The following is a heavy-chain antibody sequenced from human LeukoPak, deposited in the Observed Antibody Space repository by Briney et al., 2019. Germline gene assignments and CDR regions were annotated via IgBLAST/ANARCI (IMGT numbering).Heavy chain of an antibody. CDR3: ARVWAGTMNDY. V-gene: IGHV1-18*01. CDR2: ISAYNGNT. D-gene: IGHD1-7*01. CDR1: GDTFTSYG. Sequence: GASVKVSCKASGDTFTSYGISWVRQAPGQGLEWMGWISAYNGNTNYAQRLQGRVTMTTDTSTSTAYMELRSLRSDDTAVYYCARVWAGTMNDYWGQGTLVTVSS. J-gene: IGHJ4*02.